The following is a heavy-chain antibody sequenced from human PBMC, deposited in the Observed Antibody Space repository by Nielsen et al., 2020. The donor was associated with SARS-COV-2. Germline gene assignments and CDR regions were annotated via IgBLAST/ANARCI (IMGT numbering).Heavy chain of an antibody. D-gene: IGHD6-13*01. J-gene: IGHJ4*02. CDR2: IYYSGST. CDR3: ARGTGSWFDY. Sequence: SETLSLTCSVSGGSISSSSYYWGWIRQPPGKGLEWIGSIYYSGSTYYNPSLKSRVTISVDTSKNQFSLQLNSVTPEDTAVFYCARGTGSWFDYWGQGTLVTVSS. V-gene: IGHV4-39*07. CDR1: GGSISSSSYY.